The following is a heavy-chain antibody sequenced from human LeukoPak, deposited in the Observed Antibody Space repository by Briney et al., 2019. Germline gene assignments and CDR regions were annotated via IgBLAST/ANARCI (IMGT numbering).Heavy chain of an antibody. CDR3: ARDSGQYLWLLSVFDY. CDR2: IKQDETVK. Sequence: PGGSLRLSCAASGFTFNSHWMSWVRQALGKGLEWVANIKQDETVKYYVECVKGRFSISRDNAKNSLYLQMNSLRAEDTAVYYCARDSGQYLWLLSVFDYWGQGTLVTVSS. V-gene: IGHV3-7*01. D-gene: IGHD3-3*01. CDR1: GFTFNSHW. J-gene: IGHJ4*02.